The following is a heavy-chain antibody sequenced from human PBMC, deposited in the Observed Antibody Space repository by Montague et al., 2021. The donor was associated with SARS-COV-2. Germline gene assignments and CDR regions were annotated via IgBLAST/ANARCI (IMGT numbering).Heavy chain of an antibody. D-gene: IGHD6-6*01. J-gene: IGHJ6*03. CDR1: GGSFSGYY. Sequence: SETLSLTCAVYGGSFSGYYWSWIRQPPGKGLEWIGEINYSGSTNYNPSLKSRVTISVDTSKNQFSLKLSSVTAADTAVYYCARDRIAARAPCAYYYYYMDVWGKGTTVTVSS. CDR3: ARDRIAARAPCAYYYYYMDV. CDR2: INYSGST. V-gene: IGHV4-34*01.